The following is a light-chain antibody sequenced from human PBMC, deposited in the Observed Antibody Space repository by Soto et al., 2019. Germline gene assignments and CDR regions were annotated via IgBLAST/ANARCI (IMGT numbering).Light chain of an antibody. Sequence: DIQMTQSPSSVSASVGDTVTITCRASHYIDSWLAWYQQKPGKAPKLLIYDASRLRSGVPSTFSGSRSGTDFTLTITDLQPEDFATYYGQQAYSFPSTFGQGTRLEIK. V-gene: IGKV1-12*01. J-gene: IGKJ5*01. CDR3: QQAYSFPST. CDR2: DAS. CDR1: HYIDSW.